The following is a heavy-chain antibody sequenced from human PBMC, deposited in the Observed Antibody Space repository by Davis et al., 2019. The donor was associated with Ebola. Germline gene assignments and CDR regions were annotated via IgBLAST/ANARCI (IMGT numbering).Heavy chain of an antibody. CDR1: GGFISSSSYY. J-gene: IGHJ1*01. Sequence: MPSQTLSPTCTLSGGFISSSSYYWGWIRQPPGKGLEWIGSIYYSGSTYYNPSLKSRVTISIDTSKNQFSLKLSSVTAADTAVYYCARHSTVTTGYFQHWGQGTLVTVSS. D-gene: IGHD4-17*01. CDR3: ARHSTVTTGYFQH. CDR2: IYYSGST. V-gene: IGHV4-39*01.